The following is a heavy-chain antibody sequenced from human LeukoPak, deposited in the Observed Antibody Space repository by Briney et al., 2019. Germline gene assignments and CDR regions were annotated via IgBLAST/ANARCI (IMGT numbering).Heavy chain of an antibody. Sequence: PGGSLRLSCAASGFTFSSYAMSWVRQVPGKGLEWVSSISGSGGSTYYADSVKGRFTISRDNSKNTSYLQMNSLRAEDTALYYCAEWNSVYWYFDLWGRGTLVTVSS. CDR2: ISGSGGST. CDR3: AEWNSVYWYFDL. CDR1: GFTFSSYA. D-gene: IGHD1-1*01. J-gene: IGHJ2*01. V-gene: IGHV3-23*01.